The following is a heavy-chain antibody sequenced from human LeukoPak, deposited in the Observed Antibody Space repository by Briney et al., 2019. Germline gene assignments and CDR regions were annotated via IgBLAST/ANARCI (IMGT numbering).Heavy chain of an antibody. D-gene: IGHD6-19*01. J-gene: IGHJ4*02. CDR1: GGSISSGSYY. V-gene: IGHV4-61*02. CDR2: IYTSGST. Sequence: PSQTLSLTCTVSGGSISSGSYYWSWIRQPAGKGLEWIGRIYTSGSTNYNPSLKSRVTISVDTSKNQFSLKLSSVTAADTAVYYCARSRIAVADYFDYWGQGTLVTVSS. CDR3: ARSRIAVADYFDY.